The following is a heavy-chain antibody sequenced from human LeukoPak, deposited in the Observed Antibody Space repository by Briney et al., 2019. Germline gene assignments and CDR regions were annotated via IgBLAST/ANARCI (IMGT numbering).Heavy chain of an antibody. CDR2: IYYSGST. CDR3: ASTTVTGNWFDP. J-gene: IGHJ5*02. D-gene: IGHD4-17*01. V-gene: IGHV4-39*01. CDR1: GGSISSSSYY. Sequence: PETLSLTCTVSGGSISSSSYYWGWIRQPPGKGLEWIGSIYYSGSTYYNPSLKSRVTISVDTSKNQSSLKLSSVTAADTAVYYCASTTVTGNWFDPWGQGTLVTVSS.